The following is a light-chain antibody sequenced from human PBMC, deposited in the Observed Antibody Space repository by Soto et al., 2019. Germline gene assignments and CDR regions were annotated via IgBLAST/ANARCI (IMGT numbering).Light chain of an antibody. Sequence: DIQMTQSPSTLSASVGDRVTITCRASQSISSWLAWYQQKPGKAPKLLIYDASSLESGVPSRFSGSASATEFTLSISSLQPDDFATYYCQQYKSYWTFGPGTKVDNK. J-gene: IGKJ3*01. CDR3: QQYKSYWT. CDR1: QSISSW. CDR2: DAS. V-gene: IGKV1-5*01.